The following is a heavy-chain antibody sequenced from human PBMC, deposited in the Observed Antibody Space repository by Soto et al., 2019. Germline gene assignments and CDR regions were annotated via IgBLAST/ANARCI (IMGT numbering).Heavy chain of an antibody. Sequence: QVQLQGSGPRLVKPSEALSLCCTVSGVSVTGGNFFWCWVRQPPGKTLEWLGCISNSETTNSNPSLKSRLTLSLDTSRNQFSLRLNSMTAADTAVYFCARGGLHLGEYSLGQFDSWGQGTLVNVSS. J-gene: IGHJ4*02. CDR1: GVSVTGGNFF. D-gene: IGHD3-16*01. CDR3: ARGGLHLGEYSLGQFDS. V-gene: IGHV4-61*01. CDR2: ISNSETT.